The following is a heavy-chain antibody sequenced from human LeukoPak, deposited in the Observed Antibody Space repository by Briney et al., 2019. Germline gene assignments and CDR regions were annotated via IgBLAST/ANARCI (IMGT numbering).Heavy chain of an antibody. J-gene: IGHJ5*02. CDR2: MNPNSGNT. D-gene: IGHD2-8*01. CDR1: GYTFTSYD. CDR3: ARGKRLGDANWFDP. V-gene: IGHV1-8*01. Sequence: ASVKVSCKASGYTFTSYDINWVRQATGHRLEWMGWMNPNSGNTGYAQKFQGRVTMTRNTSISTAYMELSSLRSEDTAVYYCARGKRLGDANWFDPWGQGTLVTVSS.